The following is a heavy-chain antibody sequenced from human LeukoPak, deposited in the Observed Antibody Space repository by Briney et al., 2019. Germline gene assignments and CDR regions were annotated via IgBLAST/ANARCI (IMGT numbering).Heavy chain of an antibody. CDR1: GGSISSYY. V-gene: IGHV4-59*01. CDR2: IYYSGST. Sequence: PSETLSLTCTVSGGSISSYYWSWIRQPPGKGLEWIGYIYYSGSTNYNPSLKSRVTISVDTSKNQFSLKLSSVTAADTAVYYCARGSGPLRPPVYWGQGTLVTVSS. CDR3: ARGSGPLRPPVY. J-gene: IGHJ4*02.